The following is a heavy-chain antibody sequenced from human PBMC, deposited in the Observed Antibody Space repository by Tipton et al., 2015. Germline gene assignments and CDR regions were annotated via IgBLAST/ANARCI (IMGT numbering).Heavy chain of an antibody. CDR2: FYYSGST. Sequence: TLSLTCSVSGGPMSSHRYYWVWIRLSPGKGLEWMGCFYYSGSTFYNPSLKSRVTIDAAKSKIQFSLKLTSVTAADTAVYFCAKTHGAYDWYLVHWSQGTLVTVSS. CDR1: GGPMSSHRYY. J-gene: IGHJ4*02. D-gene: IGHD5-12*01. CDR3: AKTHGAYDWYLVH. V-gene: IGHV4-39*01.